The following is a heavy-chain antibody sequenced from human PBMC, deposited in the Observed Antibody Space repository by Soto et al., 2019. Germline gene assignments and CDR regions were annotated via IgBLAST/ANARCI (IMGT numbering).Heavy chain of an antibody. CDR1: GGTFSSYA. D-gene: IGHD5-18*01. J-gene: IGHJ4*02. CDR3: AREREFSSGYSYGYGNFDY. CDR2: IIPIFGTA. V-gene: IGHV1-69*01. Sequence: QVQLVQSGAEVKKPGSSVKVSCKASGGTFSSYAISWVRQAPGQGLEWMGGIIPIFGTANYAQKFQGRVTITADESTSTAYMELSSLRSEDTAVYYCAREREFSSGYSYGYGNFDYWGQGTLVTVSS.